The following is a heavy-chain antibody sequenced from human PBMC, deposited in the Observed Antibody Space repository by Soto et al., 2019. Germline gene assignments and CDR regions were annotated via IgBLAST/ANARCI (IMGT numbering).Heavy chain of an antibody. V-gene: IGHV4-31*03. D-gene: IGHD3-10*01. J-gene: IGHJ6*02. CDR2: IYYSGST. CDR3: ARERIGYGSGSYYYYGMDV. Sequence: SETLSLTCTVSGGSISSGGYYWSWIRQHPGKGLEWIGYIYYSGSTYYNPSLKSRVTISVDTSKNQFSLKLSSVTAADTAVYYCARERIGYGSGSYYYYGMDVWGQGTTVTVSS. CDR1: GGSISSGGYY.